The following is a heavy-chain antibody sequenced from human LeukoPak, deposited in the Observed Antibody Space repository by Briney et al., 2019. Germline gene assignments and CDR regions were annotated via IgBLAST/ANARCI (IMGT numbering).Heavy chain of an antibody. Sequence: GGSLRLSCAASGFTFNNYAMSWVRQAPGKGLEWVSAISGSGGSTYYADSVKGRFTISRDNSKNTLYLQMNSLRAEDTAVYYCAKDFPNYDFWSGYYRDAFDIWGQGTMVTVSS. CDR2: ISGSGGST. CDR3: AKDFPNYDFWSGYYRDAFDI. J-gene: IGHJ3*02. D-gene: IGHD3-3*01. V-gene: IGHV3-23*01. CDR1: GFTFNNYA.